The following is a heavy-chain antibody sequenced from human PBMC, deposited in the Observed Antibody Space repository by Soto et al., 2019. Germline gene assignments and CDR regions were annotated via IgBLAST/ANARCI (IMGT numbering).Heavy chain of an antibody. CDR1: GVSMDSGFW. CDR2: MYHSGYT. CDR3: AAWGGLSFPRLF. D-gene: IGHD3-16*01. V-gene: IGHV4-4*02. J-gene: IGHJ4*02. Sequence: QVHLQESGPGLVKPSGTLSLTCAISGVSMDSGFWWTWVRQPPGKGLEWIGEMYHSGYTNYKPSLDTRVSLPIDVSETPLSLSLKSVTTAATAVYFCAAWGGLSFPRLFWGQGARVTVSS.